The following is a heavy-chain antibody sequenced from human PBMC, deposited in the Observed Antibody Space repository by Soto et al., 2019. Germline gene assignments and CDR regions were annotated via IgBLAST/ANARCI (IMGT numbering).Heavy chain of an antibody. J-gene: IGHJ6*02. V-gene: IGHV3-48*03. CDR3: ARVPAAKYYYYGMDV. Sequence: GGSLRLSCAASGFTFSSYEMNWVRQAPGKGLEWVSYISSSGSTIYYADSVKGRFTISGDNAKNSLYLQMNSLRAEGTAVYYCARVPAAKYYYYGMDVWGQGTTVTVSS. CDR2: ISSSGSTI. D-gene: IGHD2-2*01. CDR1: GFTFSSYE.